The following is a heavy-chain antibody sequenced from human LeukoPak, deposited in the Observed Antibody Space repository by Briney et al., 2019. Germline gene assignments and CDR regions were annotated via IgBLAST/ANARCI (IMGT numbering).Heavy chain of an antibody. D-gene: IGHD2-2*01. CDR3: ARSFFCTRSTCYELPYYYYYYMDV. V-gene: IGHV4-34*01. CDR2: INHSGST. Sequence: PSETLSLTCAVYGGSFSGYYWSWIRQPPGKGLEWIGEINHSGSTNYNPSLKSRVTISVDTSKNQFSLQLNSVTPEDTAVYYCARSFFCTRSTCYELPYYYYYYMDVWGKGTTVTISS. CDR1: GGSFSGYY. J-gene: IGHJ6*03.